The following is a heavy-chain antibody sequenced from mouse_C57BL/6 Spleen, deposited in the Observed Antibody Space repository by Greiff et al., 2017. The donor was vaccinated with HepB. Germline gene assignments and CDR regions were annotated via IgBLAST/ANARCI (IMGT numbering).Heavy chain of an antibody. CDR2: IDPSDSYT. J-gene: IGHJ3*01. Sequence: VQLQQSGAELVMPGASVKLSCKASGYTFTSYWMHWVKQRPGQGLEWIGEIDPSDSYTNYNQKFKGKSTLTVDKSSSTAYIQLSSLTSEDSAVYYCATINWSWFAYWGQGTLVTVSA. CDR3: ATINWSWFAY. CDR1: GYTFTSYW. V-gene: IGHV1-69*01. D-gene: IGHD4-1*01.